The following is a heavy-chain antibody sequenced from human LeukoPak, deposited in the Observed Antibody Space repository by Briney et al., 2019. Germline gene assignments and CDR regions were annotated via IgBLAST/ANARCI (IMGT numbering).Heavy chain of an antibody. D-gene: IGHD6-19*01. J-gene: IGHJ4*02. CDR1: GGTFSSYA. CDR2: IIPIFGTA. CDR3: ARHSGWYVLDY. V-gene: IGHV1-69*01. Sequence: AASVKVSCKASGGTFSSYAISWVRQAPGQGLEWMGGIIPIFGTANYAQKFQGRVTITADESTSTVYMELSSLRSEDTAVYYCARHSGWYVLDYWGQGTLVTVSS.